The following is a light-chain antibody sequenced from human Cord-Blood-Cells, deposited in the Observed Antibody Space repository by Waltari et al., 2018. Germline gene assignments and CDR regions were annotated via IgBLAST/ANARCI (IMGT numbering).Light chain of an antibody. V-gene: IGKV3-15*01. J-gene: IGKJ2*03. CDR2: GAS. Sequence: EIVMTQSPATLSVSPGERATLSCRASQSVSSNLAWYQQKPCQATRRLIYGASHRATGIPARFSGSGSGTEFTLTISSLQSEDFAVYYCQQYNNWPSFSFGQGTKLEIK. CDR3: QQYNNWPSFS. CDR1: QSVSSN.